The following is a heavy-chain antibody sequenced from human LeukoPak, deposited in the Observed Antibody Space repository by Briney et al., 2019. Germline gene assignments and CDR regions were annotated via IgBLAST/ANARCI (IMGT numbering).Heavy chain of an antibody. CDR2: INPNSGGT. CDR3: ASYGPRLAARLRSVGAFDI. Sequence: GASVKVSCKASGYTFTGYYMHWVRQAPGQGLEWMGWINPNSGGTNYAQKFQGRVTMTRDTSISTAYMELSRLRSDDTAVYYCASYGPRLAARLRSVGAFDIWGQGTMVTVSS. CDR1: GYTFTGYY. J-gene: IGHJ3*02. D-gene: IGHD6-6*01. V-gene: IGHV1-2*02.